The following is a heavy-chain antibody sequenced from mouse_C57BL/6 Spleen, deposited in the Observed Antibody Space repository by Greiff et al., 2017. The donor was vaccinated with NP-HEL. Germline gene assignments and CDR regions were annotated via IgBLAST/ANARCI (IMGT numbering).Heavy chain of an antibody. Sequence: VQLQQPGAELVRPGSSVKLSCKASGYTFTSYWMDWVKQRPGQGLEWIGNIYPSDSETHYNQKFKDKAKLTVDKSSSTAYMQLSSLTSEDSAVYYCARRGGNYVNYAMDYWGQGTSVTVSS. CDR2: IYPSDSET. CDR3: ARRGGNYVNYAMDY. D-gene: IGHD2-1*01. CDR1: GYTFTSYW. J-gene: IGHJ4*01. V-gene: IGHV1-61*01.